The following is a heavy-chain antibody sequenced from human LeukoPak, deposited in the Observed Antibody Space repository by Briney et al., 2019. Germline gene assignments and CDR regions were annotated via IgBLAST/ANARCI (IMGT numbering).Heavy chain of an antibody. CDR3: ARSGSHYYYYYYMDV. J-gene: IGHJ6*03. Sequence: ASVKVSCKASGGTFSSYAISWVRQAPGQGLEWMGGIIPIFGTANYAQKFQGRVTITTDESTSTAYMELSSLRSEDTAVYYCARSGSHYYYYYYMDVWGKGTTVTVSS. D-gene: IGHD1-26*01. CDR2: IIPIFGTA. CDR1: GGTFSSYA. V-gene: IGHV1-69*05.